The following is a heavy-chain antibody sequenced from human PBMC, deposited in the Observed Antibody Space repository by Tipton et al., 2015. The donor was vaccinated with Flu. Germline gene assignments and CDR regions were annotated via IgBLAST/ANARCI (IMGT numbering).Heavy chain of an antibody. D-gene: IGHD2/OR15-2a*01. CDR2: INHSGST. Sequence: TLSLTCAVYGGSFSGYYWSWIRQPPGKGLEWIGDINHSGSTNYNPSLKSRVTISVDTSKNQFSLKLSSVTAADTAVYYCARQGRKRTVLHYYYYGMDVWGQGTTVTVSS. CDR1: GGSFSGYY. J-gene: IGHJ6*02. CDR3: ARQGRKRTVLHYYYYGMDV. V-gene: IGHV4-34*01.